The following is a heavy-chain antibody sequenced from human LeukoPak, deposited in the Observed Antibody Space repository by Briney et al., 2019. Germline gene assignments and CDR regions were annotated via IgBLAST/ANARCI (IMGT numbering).Heavy chain of an antibody. CDR2: ISGSGGST. V-gene: IGHV3-23*01. Sequence: GGSLRLSCAASGFTFSSYAMSWVRQAPGKGLEWVSAISGSGGSTYYADSVKGRFTISRDNSKNTLYLQMNSLRAEDTAVYYCAKDPIVVISTKPLTVDYWGQGTLVTVSS. CDR3: AKDPIVVISTKPLTVDY. D-gene: IGHD2-15*01. J-gene: IGHJ4*02. CDR1: GFTFSSYA.